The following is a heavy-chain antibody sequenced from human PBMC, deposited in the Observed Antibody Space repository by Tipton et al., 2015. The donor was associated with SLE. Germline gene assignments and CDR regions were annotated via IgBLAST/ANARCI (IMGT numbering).Heavy chain of an antibody. CDR2: IKPGEVT. CDR1: GGSLSDYF. V-gene: IGHV4-34*01. CDR3: ARGVVGYIDY. J-gene: IGHJ4*02. Sequence: TLSLTCAVYGGSLSDYFWSWIRQPPGKGLEWIGEIKPGEVTNYNPSLKSRVTISRDTSKNQFSLKLSSVTAADTAVYYCARGVVGYIDYWGQGTLVTVSS.